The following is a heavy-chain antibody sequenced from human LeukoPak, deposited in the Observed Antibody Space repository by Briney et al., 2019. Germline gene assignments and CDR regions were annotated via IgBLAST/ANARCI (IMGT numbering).Heavy chain of an antibody. D-gene: IGHD3-10*01. V-gene: IGHV1-8*03. CDR2: MNPNSGNT. CDR3: AREYGTMVRGVILGRDQSNWFDP. J-gene: IGHJ5*02. Sequence: GASVKVSCKASGYTFTSYDINWVRQATGQGLEWMGWMNPNSGNTGYAQKFQGRVTITRNTSISTAYMELSSLRSEDTAVYYCAREYGTMVRGVILGRDQSNWFDPWGQGTLVTVSS. CDR1: GYTFTSYD.